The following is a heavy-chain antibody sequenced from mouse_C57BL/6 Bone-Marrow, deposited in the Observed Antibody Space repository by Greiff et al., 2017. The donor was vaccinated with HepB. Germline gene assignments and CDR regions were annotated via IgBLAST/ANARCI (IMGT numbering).Heavy chain of an antibody. V-gene: IGHV5-17*01. CDR3: ARRLRRPHYYAMDY. CDR2: ISSGSSTI. Sequence: EVQGVESGGGLVKPGGSLKLSCAASGFTFSDYGMHWVRQAPEKGLEWVAYISSGSSTIYYADTVKGRFTISRDNAKTTLFLQLTSRRSEDTAMYYWARRLRRPHYYAMDYWGQGTSVTVSS. J-gene: IGHJ4*01. CDR1: GFTFSDYG. D-gene: IGHD2-2*01.